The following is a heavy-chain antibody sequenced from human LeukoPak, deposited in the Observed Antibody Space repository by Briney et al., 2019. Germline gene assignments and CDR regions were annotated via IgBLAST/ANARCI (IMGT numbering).Heavy chain of an antibody. Sequence: SQTLSLTCAISGDIVSSNSAAWNWIRQSPSRGLEWLGRTYYRSKWYNDYAVSVKSRITINPDTSKNQFSLQLNSVTPEDTAVYYCARDYSDGDYLGSGTDVWGQGTTVTVSS. CDR1: GDIVSSNSAA. CDR2: TYYRSKWYN. J-gene: IGHJ6*02. D-gene: IGHD4-17*01. V-gene: IGHV6-1*01. CDR3: ARDYSDGDYLGSGTDV.